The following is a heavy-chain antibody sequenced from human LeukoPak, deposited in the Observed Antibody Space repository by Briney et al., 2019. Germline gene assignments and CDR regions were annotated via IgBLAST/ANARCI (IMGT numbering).Heavy chain of an antibody. CDR3: ARDRGGIPPFDC. V-gene: IGHV4-30-4*07. J-gene: IGHJ4*02. Sequence: KSSETLSLTCAVSGGSISSGGYSWSWIRQPPGKGLEWIGYIYYSGSTYYNPSLKSRVTVSVVASKNQFSLNLSSVTAADTAVYFCARDRGGIPPFDCWGQGTLVTVSS. CDR2: IYYSGST. CDR1: GGSISSGGYS. D-gene: IGHD4-23*01.